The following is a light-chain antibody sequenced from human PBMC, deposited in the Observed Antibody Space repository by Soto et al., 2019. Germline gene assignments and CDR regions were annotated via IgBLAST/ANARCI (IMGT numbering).Light chain of an antibody. J-gene: IGKJ4*01. Sequence: EIVLTQSPGPLSLSPGERATLSCRASQSVSSSYLAWYQQKPGQAPRLLIYGASSRATGIPDRFSGSGSGTDVTLTNSRVEPEDFAVYYCQQYGSSLFTFGGGTKVEIK. CDR3: QQYGSSLFT. CDR2: GAS. CDR1: QSVSSSY. V-gene: IGKV3-20*01.